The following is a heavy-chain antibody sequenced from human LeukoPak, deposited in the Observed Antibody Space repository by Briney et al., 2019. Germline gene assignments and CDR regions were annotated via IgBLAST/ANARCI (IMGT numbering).Heavy chain of an antibody. J-gene: IGHJ4*02. Sequence: PSETLSLTCTVSGGSISSYYWSWIRQPPGKGLEWIGYIYYSGSTNYNPSLKSRVTISVDTSKNQFPLKLSSVTAADTAVYYCAARGVAAGKSDYWGQGTLVTVSS. CDR2: IYYSGST. CDR3: AARGVAAGKSDY. V-gene: IGHV4-59*01. CDR1: GGSISSYY. D-gene: IGHD6-13*01.